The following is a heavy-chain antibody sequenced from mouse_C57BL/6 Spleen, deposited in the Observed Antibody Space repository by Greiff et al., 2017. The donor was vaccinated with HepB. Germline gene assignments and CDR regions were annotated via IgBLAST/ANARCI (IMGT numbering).Heavy chain of an antibody. CDR3: ARHEEGAVELTGTGAMDY. D-gene: IGHD4-1*01. Sequence: VQLQQSGAELVKPGASVKLSCKASGYTFTEYTIHWVKQRSGQGLEWIGWFYPGSGSIKYNEKFKDKATLTADKSSSTVYMELSRLTSEDSAVYFCARHEEGAVELTGTGAMDYWGQGTSVTVSS. CDR2: FYPGSGSI. J-gene: IGHJ4*01. CDR1: GYTFTEYT. V-gene: IGHV1-62-2*01.